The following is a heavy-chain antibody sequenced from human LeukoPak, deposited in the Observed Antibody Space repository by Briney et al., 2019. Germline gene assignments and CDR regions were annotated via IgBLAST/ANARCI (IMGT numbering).Heavy chain of an antibody. CDR1: GYTFTSYD. CDR2: MNPNSGNT. CDR3: ARGSCSGGSCYLHGPYFDY. V-gene: IGHV1-8*01. Sequence: GASVKVSCKASGYTFTSYDINWVRQATGQGLEWMGWMNPNSGNTGYAQKFQGRVTMTRNTSISTAYMELSSLRSEDTAVYYCARGSCSGGSCYLHGPYFDYWGQGTLVTVSS. D-gene: IGHD2-15*01. J-gene: IGHJ4*02.